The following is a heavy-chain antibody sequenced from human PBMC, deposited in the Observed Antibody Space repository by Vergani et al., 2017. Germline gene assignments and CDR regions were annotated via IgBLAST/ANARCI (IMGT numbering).Heavy chain of an antibody. D-gene: IGHD2/OR15-2a*01. CDR3: VRHSWFRSCKSVNCSSWVY. J-gene: IGHJ4*02. Sequence: QVELVESGGGVVQPGTSLRLSCAASGFIFKNHGMQWVRQAPGKGLEWVALIWDDGSKKNYGDSMKGRFTISRDNSKDTLYLEMNSLRGEDSAVYYCVRHSWFRSCKSVNCSSWVYWGQGTPVTVSS. CDR2: IWDDGSKK. CDR1: GFIFKNHG. V-gene: IGHV3-33*01.